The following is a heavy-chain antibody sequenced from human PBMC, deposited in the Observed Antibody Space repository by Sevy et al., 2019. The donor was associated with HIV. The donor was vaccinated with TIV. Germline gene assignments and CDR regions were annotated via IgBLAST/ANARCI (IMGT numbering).Heavy chain of an antibody. CDR1: GFTFSSYG. Sequence: GGSLRLSCAASGFTFSSYGMHWVRQAPGKRLEWVAVIWYDGSNKYYADSVKGRFTISRDNSKNTLYLQMNSLRAEDTAVYYCARDYYDSSGYPSFDYWGQGTLVTVSS. CDR3: ARDYYDSSGYPSFDY. V-gene: IGHV3-33*01. J-gene: IGHJ4*02. D-gene: IGHD3-22*01. CDR2: IWYDGSNK.